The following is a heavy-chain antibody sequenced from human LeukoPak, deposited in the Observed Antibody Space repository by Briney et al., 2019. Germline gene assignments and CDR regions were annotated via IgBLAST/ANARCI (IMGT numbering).Heavy chain of an antibody. D-gene: IGHD1-26*01. CDR1: GNYW. CDR2: INSDGSWT. Sequence: GGSLRLSCAASGNYWMHWVRQVPGKGLVWVSHINSDGSWTSYADSVKGRFSISRDNAKNTLYLQMNSLRAEDTAVYYCGRDLGGRSGYWGQGTLVTVSS. CDR3: GRDLGGRSGY. V-gene: IGHV3-74*01. J-gene: IGHJ4*02.